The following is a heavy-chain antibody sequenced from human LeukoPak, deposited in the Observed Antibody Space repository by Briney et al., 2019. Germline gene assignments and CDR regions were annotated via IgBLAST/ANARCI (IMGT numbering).Heavy chain of an antibody. CDR2: ISSSSSYI. D-gene: IGHD6-13*01. CDR1: GFTFSSYS. J-gene: IGHJ4*02. Sequence: GGSLRLSCAASGFTFSSYSMNWVRQAPGKGLEWVSSISSSSSYIYYADPVKGRFTISRDNAKNSLYLQMNSLRAEDTAVYYCARVGSSSWYDYYFDYWGQGTLVTVSS. CDR3: ARVGSSSWYDYYFDY. V-gene: IGHV3-21*01.